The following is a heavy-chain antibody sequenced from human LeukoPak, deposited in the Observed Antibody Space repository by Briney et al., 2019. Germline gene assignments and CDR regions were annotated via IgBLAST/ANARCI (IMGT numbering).Heavy chain of an antibody. Sequence: PGGSLRLSCAGSGFTFSSSAMSGVRLAPGKGPEGVSAISGSGDSTYYTDSLKGRFTISRDNSKNTVYLQMNSLRAEDTAIYYCAKQLGYCSGGSCYFDYWGRGTLVTVSS. CDR1: GFTFSSSA. J-gene: IGHJ4*03. D-gene: IGHD2-15*01. V-gene: IGHV3-23*01. CDR3: AKQLGYCSGGSCYFDY. CDR2: ISGSGDST.